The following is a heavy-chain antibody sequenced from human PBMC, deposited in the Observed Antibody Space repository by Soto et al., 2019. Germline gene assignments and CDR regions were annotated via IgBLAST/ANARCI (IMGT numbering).Heavy chain of an antibody. CDR1: GGSISSSSYY. D-gene: IGHD3-3*01. CDR2: IYYSGST. CDR3: ARDPNYDFWSGYYFSYYGMDV. J-gene: IGHJ6*02. Sequence: PSETLSLTCTVSGGSISSSSYYWGWIRQPPGKGLERIGSIYYSGSTYYNPSLKSRVTISVDTSKNQFSLKLSSVTAADTAVYYCARDPNYDFWSGYYFSYYGMDVWGQGTTVTVSS. V-gene: IGHV4-39*02.